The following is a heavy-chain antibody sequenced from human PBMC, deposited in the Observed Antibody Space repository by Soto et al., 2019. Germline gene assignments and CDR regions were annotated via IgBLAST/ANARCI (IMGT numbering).Heavy chain of an antibody. D-gene: IGHD4-4*01. CDR1: GGTFSSYA. Sequence: SVKGSCKASGGTFSSYAISWVRQAPGQGLEWMGGIIPIFGTANYAQKFQGRVTITADKSTSTAYMELSSLRSEDTAVYYCARGDTVTTYRFDYWGQGTLVTVSS. J-gene: IGHJ4*02. V-gene: IGHV1-69*06. CDR2: IIPIFGTA. CDR3: ARGDTVTTYRFDY.